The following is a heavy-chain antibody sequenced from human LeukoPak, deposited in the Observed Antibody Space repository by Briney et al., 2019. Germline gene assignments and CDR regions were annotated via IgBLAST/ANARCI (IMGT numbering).Heavy chain of an antibody. CDR2: IRSDGTIT. CDR1: GFTFSGYW. J-gene: IGHJ4*02. CDR3: ARDGRSGNFDK. D-gene: IGHD1-26*01. Sequence: GGSLRLSCAASGFTFSGYWMHWVRQAPGKGLAWVAVIRSDGTITTYADSVKGRFTISRDTAKNTLYLQMNSLRAEDTAVYYCARDGRSGNFDKWGQGTLVSVSS. V-gene: IGHV3-74*01.